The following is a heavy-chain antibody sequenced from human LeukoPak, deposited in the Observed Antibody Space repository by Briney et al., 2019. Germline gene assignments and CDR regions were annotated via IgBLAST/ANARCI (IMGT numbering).Heavy chain of an antibody. Sequence: KPSETLSLTCAVYGGSFSGYYWTWIRQPPGKGLKWIGEINHSRGTNYNPSLKSRVTMTVDTSNNQFSLNLRSVTAADTAVYYCARLHFGDYSALYYLDYWGQGVLVTVSS. CDR1: GGSFSGYY. D-gene: IGHD4-17*01. CDR2: INHSRGT. V-gene: IGHV4-34*01. CDR3: ARLHFGDYSALYYLDY. J-gene: IGHJ4*02.